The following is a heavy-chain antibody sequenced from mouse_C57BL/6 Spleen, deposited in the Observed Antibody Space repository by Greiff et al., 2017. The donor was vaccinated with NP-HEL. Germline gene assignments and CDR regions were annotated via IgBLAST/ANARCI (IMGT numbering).Heavy chain of an antibody. CDR2: IDPSDSET. CDR3: ARSYSNFYFDY. V-gene: IGHV1-52*01. Sequence: QVQLQQPGAELVRPGSSVKLSCKASGYTFTSYWMHWVKQRPIQGLEWIGNIDPSDSETHYNQKFKDKATLTVDKSSSTAYMQLSSLTSEASAVYYCARSYSNFYFDYWGQGTTLTVSS. J-gene: IGHJ2*01. CDR1: GYTFTSYW. D-gene: IGHD2-5*01.